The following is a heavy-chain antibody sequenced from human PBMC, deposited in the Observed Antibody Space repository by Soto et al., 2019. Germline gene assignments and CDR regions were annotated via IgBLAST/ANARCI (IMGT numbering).Heavy chain of an antibody. CDR2: ISYDGNNQ. V-gene: IGHV3-30*09. D-gene: IGHD3-22*01. CDR3: ARDRVYYYDSSGYYNFEY. Sequence: QVQLVESGGGVVQPGRSLRLSCAASGFTFNNYAMHWVRQAPGKGLEWVAVISYDGNNQDYADSVKGRFAISRDNSKNTLYLQMNSLRDEDTAVSYCARDRVYYYDSSGYYNFEYWGQGSLVTVSS. J-gene: IGHJ4*02. CDR1: GFTFNNYA.